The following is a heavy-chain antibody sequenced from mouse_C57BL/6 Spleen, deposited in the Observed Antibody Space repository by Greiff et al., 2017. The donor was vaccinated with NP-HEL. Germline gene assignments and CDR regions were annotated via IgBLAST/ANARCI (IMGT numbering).Heavy chain of an antibody. CDR1: GYTFTDYY. CDR2: INPNNGGT. J-gene: IGHJ2*01. V-gene: IGHV1-26*01. D-gene: IGHD4-1*02. CDR3: ASQLGRVYFDY. Sequence: EVQLQQSGPELVKPGASVKISCKASGYTFTDYYMNWVKQSHGKSLEWIGDINPNNGGTSYNQKFKGKATLTVDKSSSTAYMELRSLTSEDSAVYYCASQLGRVYFDYWGQGTTLTVSS.